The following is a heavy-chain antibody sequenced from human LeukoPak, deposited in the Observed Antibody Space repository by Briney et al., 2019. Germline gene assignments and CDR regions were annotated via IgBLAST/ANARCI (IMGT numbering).Heavy chain of an antibody. CDR1: GFTFSSYW. V-gene: IGHV3-7*01. J-gene: IGHJ4*02. CDR2: INQDGSEK. CDR3: ARDRALYDSRRGYYYTEDDY. D-gene: IGHD3-22*01. Sequence: GGSLRLSCAASGFTFSSYWMSWVRQAPGKGLERVANINQDGSEKYYVDSVKGRLTISRDNAKSSLYLQMNSLRADDTAVYYCARDRALYDSRRGYYYTEDDYWGQGTLVTVSS.